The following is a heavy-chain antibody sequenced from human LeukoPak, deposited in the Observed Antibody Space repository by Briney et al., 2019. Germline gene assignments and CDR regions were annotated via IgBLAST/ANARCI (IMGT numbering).Heavy chain of an antibody. V-gene: IGHV3-53*01. D-gene: IGHD3-10*01. Sequence: GGSLRLSCVASGFSVSSNYMSWVRRAPGKGLEWVSLLYTDGTTYYASSVEGRFTISRDDSRNTIYLHMNSLRADDTAVYYCARGGVYYSNPRYWGQGTLVTVSS. J-gene: IGHJ4*02. CDR1: GFSVSSNY. CDR2: LYTDGTT. CDR3: ARGGVYYSNPRY.